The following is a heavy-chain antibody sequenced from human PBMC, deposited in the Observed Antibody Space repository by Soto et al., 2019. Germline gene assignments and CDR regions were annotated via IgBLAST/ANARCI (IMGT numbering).Heavy chain of an antibody. D-gene: IGHD1-20*01. V-gene: IGHV3-33*01. CDR2: IWYDGSNK. J-gene: IGHJ6*02. CDR3: ARVDEYNWRVYYYYGMDV. Sequence: PGGSLRLSCAASGFTFSSYGMHWVRQAPGKGLEWVSVIWYDGSNKYYADSVKGRFTISRDNSKNTLYLQMNSLRAEDTAVYYCARVDEYNWRVYYYYGMDVWGQGTTVTVSS. CDR1: GFTFSSYG.